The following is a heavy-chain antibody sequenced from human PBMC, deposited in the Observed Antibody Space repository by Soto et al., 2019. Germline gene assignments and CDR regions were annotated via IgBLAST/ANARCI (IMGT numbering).Heavy chain of an antibody. CDR1: GGSISSSNW. D-gene: IGHD3-22*01. Sequence: TLSLTCAVSGGSISSSNWWSWVRQPPGKGLEWIGEIYHSGSTNYNPSLKSRVTISVDKSKNQFSLKLSSVTAADTAVYYCAREVGYYDSSGYRFDPWGQGTLVTVSS. CDR2: IYHSGST. CDR3: AREVGYYDSSGYRFDP. J-gene: IGHJ5*02. V-gene: IGHV4-4*02.